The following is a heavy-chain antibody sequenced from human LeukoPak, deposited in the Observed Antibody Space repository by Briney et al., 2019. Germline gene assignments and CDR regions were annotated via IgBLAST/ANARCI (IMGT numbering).Heavy chain of an antibody. Sequence: SETLSLTCTVSGYSISSGYNWGWIRQPPGKGLEWIGSIYHSGSTYYNPSLKSRVTISVDTSKNQFSLKLSSVTAADTAVYYCASIDSSGYYSVGFDYWGQGTLVTVSS. CDR2: IYHSGST. J-gene: IGHJ4*02. D-gene: IGHD3-22*01. CDR1: GYSISSGYN. CDR3: ASIDSSGYYSVGFDY. V-gene: IGHV4-38-2*02.